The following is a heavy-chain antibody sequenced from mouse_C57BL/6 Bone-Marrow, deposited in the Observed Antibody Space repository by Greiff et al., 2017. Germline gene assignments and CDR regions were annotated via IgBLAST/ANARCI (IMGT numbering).Heavy chain of an antibody. Sequence: VQLQQPGAELVMPGASVKLSCKASGYTFTSYWMHWVKQRPGQGLEWIGEIDPSDSYTNYNQQFKGKSTLTVDQSSSPAYMQLSSLTSEDSAVYYCARERLSGYFDVWGTGTTVTGSS. CDR1: GYTFTSYW. D-gene: IGHD2-2*01. CDR3: ARERLSGYFDV. J-gene: IGHJ1*03. V-gene: IGHV1-69*01. CDR2: IDPSDSYT.